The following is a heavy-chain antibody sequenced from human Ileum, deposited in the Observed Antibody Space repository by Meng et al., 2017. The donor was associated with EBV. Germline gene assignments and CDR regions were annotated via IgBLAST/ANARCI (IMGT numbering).Heavy chain of an antibody. D-gene: IGHD3-16*01. Sequence: QGTRQESGPVLAKPSGTLSLTCAVSGGSISSSNWWSWGRQPPGKGLEWIGEIYHSGSTNYNPSLKSRVTISVDKSKNQFSLKLSSVTAADTAVYYCARVGLRLGIDYWGQGTLVTVSS. J-gene: IGHJ4*02. CDR1: GGSISSSNW. CDR2: IYHSGST. CDR3: ARVGLRLGIDY. V-gene: IGHV4-4*02.